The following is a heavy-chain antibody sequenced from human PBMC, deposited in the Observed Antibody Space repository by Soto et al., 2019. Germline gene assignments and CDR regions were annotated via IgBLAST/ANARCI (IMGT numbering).Heavy chain of an antibody. J-gene: IGHJ4*02. D-gene: IGHD3-22*01. V-gene: IGHV1-69*13. Sequence: ASVKVSCKASGGTFSSYAISWVRQAPGQGLEWMGGIIPIFGTANYAQKFQGRVTITADESTSTAYMELSSLRSEDTAVYYCEYYDSSGYHFDHWGQGTLVTVSS. CDR1: GGTFSSYA. CDR3: EYYDSSGYHFDH. CDR2: IIPIFGTA.